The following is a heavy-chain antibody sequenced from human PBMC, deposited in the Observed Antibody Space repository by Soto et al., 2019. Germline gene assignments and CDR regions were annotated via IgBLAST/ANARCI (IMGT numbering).Heavy chain of an antibody. CDR1: GASISSGGYV. V-gene: IGHV4-31*03. J-gene: IGHJ6*02. D-gene: IGHD6-13*01. CDR2: IYYIGST. CDR3: ARDLHYSTLVYGMDV. Sequence: PSETLSITCTVSGASISSGGYVWRWIRKHPGKGLERIGYIYYIGSTYYNPSLKSRVTISVDTSKNLFSLKLTSVTAADTAVYYCARDLHYSTLVYGMDVWGQGTTVTV.